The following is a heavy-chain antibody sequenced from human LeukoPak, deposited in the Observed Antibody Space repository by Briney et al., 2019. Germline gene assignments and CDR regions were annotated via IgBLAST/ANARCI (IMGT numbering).Heavy chain of an antibody. CDR2: IYYSGST. CDR3: AGRQRGLFDY. J-gene: IGHJ4*02. CDR1: GGSISSGDYY. V-gene: IGHV4-30-4*01. D-gene: IGHD5-18*01. Sequence: SQTLSLNCTVSGGSISSGDYYWSWIRQPPGKGLEWIGYIYYSGSTYYNPSLKSRVTISVDTSKNQFSLTLSSVTAADTAVYYCAGRQRGLFDYWGQGTLVTVSS.